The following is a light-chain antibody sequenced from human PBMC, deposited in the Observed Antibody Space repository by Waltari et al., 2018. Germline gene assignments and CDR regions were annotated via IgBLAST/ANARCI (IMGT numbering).Light chain of an antibody. Sequence: HSALTQPASVSGSPGQSITISCTGTSSDVGGYNYVPLYQPHPGKAPKPMIFDVSNLPSGVSTRCSGSKSGNTASLTVSGLQAEDEADYYCSSYISSDTLELFGGGTSLTVL. CDR1: SSDVGGYNY. CDR3: SSYISSDTLEL. V-gene: IGLV2-14*03. J-gene: IGLJ2*01. CDR2: DVS.